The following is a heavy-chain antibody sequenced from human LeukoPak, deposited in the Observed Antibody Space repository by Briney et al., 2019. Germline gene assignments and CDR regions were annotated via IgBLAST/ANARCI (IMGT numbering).Heavy chain of an antibody. D-gene: IGHD6-25*01. CDR2: IYSGGST. CDR1: GFTVSSNY. CDR3: VKDSGWTMPPNPVL. Sequence: GGSLRLSCAASGFTVSSNYMSWVRQAPGKGLEWVSIIYSGGSTYYADSVKGRFTISRDNSKNTLYLQMSSLRVEDTAVYYCVKDSGWTMPPNPVLWGQGTLVTVS. J-gene: IGHJ4*01. V-gene: IGHV3-66*01.